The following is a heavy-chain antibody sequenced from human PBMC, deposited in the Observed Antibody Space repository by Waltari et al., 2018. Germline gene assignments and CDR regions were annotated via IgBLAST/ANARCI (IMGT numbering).Heavy chain of an antibody. CDR2: ISSRSSYI. J-gene: IGHJ5*02. CDR3: ARDLVSLDP. D-gene: IGHD6-6*01. Sequence: EVQLVESGGGLVKPGGSLRLSCAASGFTFSSYSMNWVRQAPGKGLEWVSSISSRSSYIYYADSVKGRFTISRDNAKNSLYLQMNSLRAEDTAVYYCARDLVSLDPWGQGTLVTVSS. V-gene: IGHV3-21*01. CDR1: GFTFSSYS.